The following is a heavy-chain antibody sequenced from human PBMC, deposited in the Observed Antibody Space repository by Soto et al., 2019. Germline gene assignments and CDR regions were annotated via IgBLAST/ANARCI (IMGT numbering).Heavy chain of an antibody. CDR3: AKDLIRAGRFPRLGMDV. Sequence: PGGSLRLSCAASGFTFSSYAMSWVRQAPGKGLEWVSAISGSGGSTYYADSVKGRFTISRDNSKNTLYLQMNSLRAEDTAVYYCAKDLIRAGRFPRLGMDVWGQGTTVTVSS. V-gene: IGHV3-23*01. J-gene: IGHJ6*02. D-gene: IGHD3-22*01. CDR2: ISGSGGST. CDR1: GFTFSSYA.